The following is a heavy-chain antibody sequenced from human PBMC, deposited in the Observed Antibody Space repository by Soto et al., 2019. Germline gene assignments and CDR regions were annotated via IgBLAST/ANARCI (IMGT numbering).Heavy chain of an antibody. J-gene: IGHJ4*02. CDR1: GYNFISYW. CDR3: AKPIYDSGS. Sequence: GEALKISCKGSGYNFISYWISWVRQMPGKGLEWMGRIDPSDSYTNYSPSFQGHVTISADKSISTAYLQWSSLKASDTAMYYCAKPIYDSGSWGQGTLVTVSS. CDR2: IDPSDSYT. V-gene: IGHV5-10-1*01. D-gene: IGHD3-22*01.